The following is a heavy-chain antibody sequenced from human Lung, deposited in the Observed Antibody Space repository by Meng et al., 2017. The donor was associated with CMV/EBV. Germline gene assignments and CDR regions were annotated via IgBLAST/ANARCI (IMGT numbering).Heavy chain of an antibody. V-gene: IGHV1-18*01. CDR3: ARAIEDFYDSRDYSPYGL. CDR1: GYTFTNYG. D-gene: IGHD3-22*01. J-gene: IGHJ4*02. CDR2: ISPYNANT. Sequence: SVXVSXXASGYTFTNYGITWVRQAPGQGLEWMGWISPYNANTKYTQKVQGRVTMTTDTSTSTVYMELTGLRSEDTAVYYCARAIEDFYDSRDYSPYGLWGQGTLVXVSS.